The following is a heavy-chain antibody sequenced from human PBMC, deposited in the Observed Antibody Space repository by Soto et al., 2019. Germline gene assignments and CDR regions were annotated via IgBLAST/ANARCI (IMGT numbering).Heavy chain of an antibody. CDR1: GGTFSSYA. D-gene: IGHD5-12*01. V-gene: IGHV1-69*05. CDR2: IIPIFGTA. CDR3: ARRSYSGYGYYYGMDV. J-gene: IGHJ6*02. Sequence: QVQLVQSGAEVKKPGSSVKVSCKASGGTFSSYAISWVRQAPGQGLEWMGGIIPIFGTANYAQKFQGRVTITXXEXTTXAYMELRSLRSEDTDVYYCARRSYSGYGYYYGMDVWGQGTTVTVSS.